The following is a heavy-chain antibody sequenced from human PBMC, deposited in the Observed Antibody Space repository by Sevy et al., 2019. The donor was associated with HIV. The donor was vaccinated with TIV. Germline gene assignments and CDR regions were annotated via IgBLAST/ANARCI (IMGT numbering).Heavy chain of an antibody. V-gene: IGHV1-69*13. CDR3: ARAGDTAMVGYYYYGMDV. D-gene: IGHD5-18*01. CDR2: IIPIFGTV. Sequence: ASVKVSCKGSGGTFSGYAISWVRQAPGQGLEWMGGIIPIFGTVNYAQKFQGRVTITADESTSTAYMELSSLRSEDTAVYYCARAGDTAMVGYYYYGMDVWGQGTTVTVSS. J-gene: IGHJ6*02. CDR1: GGTFSGYA.